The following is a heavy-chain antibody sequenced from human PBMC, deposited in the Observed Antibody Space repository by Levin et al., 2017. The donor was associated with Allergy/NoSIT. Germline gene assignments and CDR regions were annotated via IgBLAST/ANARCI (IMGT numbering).Heavy chain of an antibody. CDR1: GGSFSGYY. D-gene: IGHD3-3*01. CDR2: INHSGST. J-gene: IGHJ4*02. Sequence: SETLSLTCAVYGGSFSGYYWSWIRQPPGKGLEWIGEINHSGSTNYNPSLKSRVTISVDTSKNQFSLKLSSVTAADTAVYYCARGRVFVGTIFGVVSARRERRKYYFDYWGQGTLVTVSS. CDR3: ARGRVFVGTIFGVVSARRERRKYYFDY. V-gene: IGHV4-34*01.